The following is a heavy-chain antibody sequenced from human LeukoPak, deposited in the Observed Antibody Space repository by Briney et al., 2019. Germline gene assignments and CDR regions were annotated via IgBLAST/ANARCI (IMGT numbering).Heavy chain of an antibody. V-gene: IGHV4-30-4*01. D-gene: IGHD3-22*01. CDR2: IYYNGIT. CDR1: GGSIFSGDYY. J-gene: IGHJ5*02. Sequence: SQTLSLTCTVSGGSIFSGDYYWNWIRQPPGKGLEWIGYIYYNGITYYNPSLESRVTISVDTSKDQFSLKLSSVTAADTAVYYCARGDYNDGAGYLDHWGQGTLVPVSS. CDR3: ARGDYNDGAGYLDH.